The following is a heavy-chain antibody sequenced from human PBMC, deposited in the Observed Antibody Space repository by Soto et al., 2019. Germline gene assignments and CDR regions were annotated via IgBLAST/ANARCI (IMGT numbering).Heavy chain of an antibody. CDR3: ARESGPTRPWIDY. V-gene: IGHV3-30*03. CDR2: ISYDGTKI. J-gene: IGHJ4*02. CDR1: GFILSSYD. Sequence: QVQLVESGGGVVQPGRSLRLSCTISGFILSSYDIHWVRQAPGRGLEWLAIISYDGTKIDYAESLRGRFTVSRDDSKNTVYLEMNSLSGADTAVYYCARESGPTRPWIDYWGQGTLVTVSS. D-gene: IGHD6-6*01.